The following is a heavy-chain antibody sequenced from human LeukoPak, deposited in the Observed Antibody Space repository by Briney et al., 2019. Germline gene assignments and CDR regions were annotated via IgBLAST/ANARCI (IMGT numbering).Heavy chain of an antibody. J-gene: IGHJ3*02. V-gene: IGHV4-59*01. CDR1: GGSISSYY. Sequence: SETLSLTCTVYGGSISSYYWSWIRQPPGKGLEWIGYIYYSGSTNYNPSLKSRVTISVDTSKNQFSLKLSSVTAADTAVYYRARHYGGSYYLLGNDAFDIWGQGTMVTVSS. D-gene: IGHD1-26*01. CDR3: ARHYGGSYYLLGNDAFDI. CDR2: IYYSGST.